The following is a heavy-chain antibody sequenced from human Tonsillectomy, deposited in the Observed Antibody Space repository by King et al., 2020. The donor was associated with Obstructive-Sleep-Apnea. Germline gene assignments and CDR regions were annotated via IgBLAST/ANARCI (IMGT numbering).Heavy chain of an antibody. J-gene: IGHJ4*02. V-gene: IGHV4-39*07. CDR1: GGSISSSSYY. Sequence: HLQLQESGPGLVKPSETLSLTCTVSGGSISSSSYYWGWIRQPPGKGLEWIGSIFYTGSTYYNSSLKSRVTISVDTSKNQFSLKLSSLTAADTAVYYCARVDDNSGCFYFDYWGQGTLATVSS. D-gene: IGHD6-19*01. CDR3: ARVDDNSGCFYFDY. CDR2: IFYTGST.